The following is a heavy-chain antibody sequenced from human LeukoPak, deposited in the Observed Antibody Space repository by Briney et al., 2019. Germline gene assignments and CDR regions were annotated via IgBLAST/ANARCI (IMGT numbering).Heavy chain of an antibody. CDR3: ARGPGLGYYYYYMDV. CDR2: INPNNGDT. V-gene: IGHV1-2*02. J-gene: IGHJ6*03. CDR1: GYSFTGYQ. Sequence: ASVKVSCKASGYSFTGYQMHWVRQAPGQGLEWMGWINPNNGDTNYAQKFQGRVAMTRDTSISTAYMELSSLRSEDTAVYYCARGPGLGYYYYYMDVWGKGTTVTVSS. D-gene: IGHD3/OR15-3a*01.